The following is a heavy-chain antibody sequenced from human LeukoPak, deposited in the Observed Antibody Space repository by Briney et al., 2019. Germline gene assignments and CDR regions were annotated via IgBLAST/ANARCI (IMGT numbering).Heavy chain of an antibody. D-gene: IGHD6-25*01. Sequence: ASVKVSCKASGNTFTGNYMHRVRQAPGQGLEWMGWINPNSGGTSYAQKFQGRVTMTRDTSISTAYMEMSRLRSDDTAVYYCARDLRGLLDYFDYWGQGSLVTVSS. V-gene: IGHV1-2*02. J-gene: IGHJ4*02. CDR3: ARDLRGLLDYFDY. CDR1: GNTFTGNY. CDR2: INPNSGGT.